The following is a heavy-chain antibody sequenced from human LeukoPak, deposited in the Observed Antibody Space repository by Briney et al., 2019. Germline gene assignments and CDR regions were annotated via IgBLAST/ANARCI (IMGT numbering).Heavy chain of an antibody. CDR1: GFTFSSYNS. CDR2: FRTTDNYI. D-gene: IGHD6-13*01. J-gene: IGHJ3*02. CDR3: TRSLIAAAGTGAFDM. Sequence: KPGGSLRLSCAASGFTFSSYNSKNWVSQAPGKGLEWVSSFRTTDNYISYADSVKGRFTISRDDATNSVYLQMNSLRAEDTAVYYCTRSLIAAAGTGAFDMWGRGTMVTVSS. V-gene: IGHV3-21*06.